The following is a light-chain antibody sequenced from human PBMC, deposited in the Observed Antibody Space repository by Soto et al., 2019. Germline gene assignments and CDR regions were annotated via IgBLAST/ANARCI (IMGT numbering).Light chain of an antibody. CDR1: QSVSNW. CDR3: QQYNSYS. CDR2: HAS. V-gene: IGKV1-5*01. J-gene: IGKJ1*01. Sequence: DIQMTQSPSTLSASVGDRVTITCRASQSVSNWLAWYQQKPGQAPKVLIYHASNLQSGVPSRFSGSGSGTEFTLTISSLQPDDFATYYCQQYNSYSFGQGTKVDIK.